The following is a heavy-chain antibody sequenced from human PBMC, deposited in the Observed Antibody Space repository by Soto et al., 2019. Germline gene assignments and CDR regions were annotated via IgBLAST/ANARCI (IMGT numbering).Heavy chain of an antibody. V-gene: IGHV4-30-2*01. CDR1: GGSISSGGYS. Sequence: QLQLQESGSGLVKPSQTLSLTCAVSGGSISSGGYSWSWIRQPPGKGLEWIGYIYHSGSTYYNPSLNKRLNISVDRLKNQFSLKLSSVTAADTAVYYWARETPPGWFDPWGQGTLVTVSS. J-gene: IGHJ5*02. CDR2: IYHSGST. CDR3: ARETPPGWFDP.